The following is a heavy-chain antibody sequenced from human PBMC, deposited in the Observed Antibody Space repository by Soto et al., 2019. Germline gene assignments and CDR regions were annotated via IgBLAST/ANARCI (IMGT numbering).Heavy chain of an antibody. Sequence: QVQLQESGPGLVKPSQTLSLPCTVSGGSISSGGFYWRWIRHHPGKGLEWIGYIYYSGSTYYNPSLNSRLTISIDTSKNQSSLRRSSVTAADTAVYYGAIDPSGIAAEGWFAPWGQGTLVTVSS. CDR1: GGSISSGGFY. J-gene: IGHJ5*02. CDR2: IYYSGST. V-gene: IGHV4-31*03. D-gene: IGHD6-13*01. CDR3: AIDPSGIAAEGWFAP.